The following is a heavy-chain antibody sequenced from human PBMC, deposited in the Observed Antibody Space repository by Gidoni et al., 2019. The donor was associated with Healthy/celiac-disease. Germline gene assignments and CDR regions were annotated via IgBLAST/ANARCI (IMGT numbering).Heavy chain of an antibody. D-gene: IGHD3-3*01. V-gene: IGHV3-23*01. CDR2: ISGSGGST. CDR3: AKNQYDFWSGYQRGDY. CDR1: GFTSRRYA. J-gene: IGHJ4*02. Sequence: EVQRLESAGGLVQPGGSLRLSCPASGFTSRRYAMSGVRQGTGKGRGWVSAISGSGGSTYYADSVKGRFTISRDNSKNTLYLQMNSLRAEDTAVYYCAKNQYDFWSGYQRGDYWGQGTLVTVSS.